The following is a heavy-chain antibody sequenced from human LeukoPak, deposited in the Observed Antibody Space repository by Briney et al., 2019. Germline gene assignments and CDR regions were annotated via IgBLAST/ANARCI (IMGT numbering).Heavy chain of an antibody. J-gene: IGHJ4*02. D-gene: IGHD4-11*01. CDR2: ISAYNGNT. CDR1: GYTFTSYG. Sequence: ASVKVSCKASGYTFTSYGISWVRQAPGQGLEWMGWISAYNGNTNYAQKLQGRVTMTTDTSTSTAYMELRSLRSDDTAVYYCAGSDYSNYGGALGYWGQGTLVTVSS. CDR3: AGSDYSNYGGALGY. V-gene: IGHV1-18*01.